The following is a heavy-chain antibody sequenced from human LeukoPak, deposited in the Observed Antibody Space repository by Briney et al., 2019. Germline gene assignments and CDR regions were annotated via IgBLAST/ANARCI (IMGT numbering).Heavy chain of an antibody. J-gene: IGHJ3*02. CDR1: GFTFSSYE. V-gene: IGHV3-48*03. CDR2: ISDIGSTQ. Sequence: PGGSLRLSCAASGFTFSSYELKWVRQPPGKGMEWVSYISDIGSTQHYADSVKGRFTISRDNAKNSLYLQMNSLTAEDTALYYCARDRSKVTAYDDALDIWGQGTMVIVSS. D-gene: IGHD2-21*02. CDR3: ARDRSKVTAYDDALDI.